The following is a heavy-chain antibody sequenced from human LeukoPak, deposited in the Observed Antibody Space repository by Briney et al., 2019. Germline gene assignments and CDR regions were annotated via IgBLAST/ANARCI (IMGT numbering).Heavy chain of an antibody. CDR3: PRDDFWSGYYRYD. V-gene: IGHV3-11*01. Sequence: GGSLRLSCAASGFTFSDYYMSWIRQAPGKGLEWVSYISSSGSTIYYADSVKGRFTISRDNAKNSLYLQMNSLRAEDTAVYYCPRDDFWSGYYRYDWGQGTLVTVSS. D-gene: IGHD3-3*01. CDR2: ISSSGSTI. CDR1: GFTFSDYY. J-gene: IGHJ4*02.